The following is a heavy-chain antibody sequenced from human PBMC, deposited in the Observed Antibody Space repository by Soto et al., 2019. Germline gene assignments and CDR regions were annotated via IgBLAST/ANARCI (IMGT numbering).Heavy chain of an antibody. CDR1: GFTFSSYA. J-gene: IGHJ4*02. Sequence: VQLLESGGGLVQPGGSLRLSCAASGFTFSSYAMSWVRQAPGKGLEWVSAISGSGGSTYYADPVKGRFTISRDNSKNTLYLQMNSLRAEDTAVYYCAKITSDYGGVDYWGQGTLVTVSS. D-gene: IGHD4-17*01. V-gene: IGHV3-23*01. CDR2: ISGSGGST. CDR3: AKITSDYGGVDY.